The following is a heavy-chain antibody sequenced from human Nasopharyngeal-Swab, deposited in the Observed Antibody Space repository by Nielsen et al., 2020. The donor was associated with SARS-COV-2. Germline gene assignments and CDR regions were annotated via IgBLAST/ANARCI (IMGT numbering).Heavy chain of an antibody. CDR3: ARGSHYYGSGATFDY. J-gene: IGHJ4*02. D-gene: IGHD3-10*01. CDR2: IGPDGGGI. V-gene: IGHV3-64*02. Sequence: GESLKISCAASGFTFNIYVIHWVRQAPGKGLEYVSAIGPDGGGIFYADSVKGRFTISRDNSKNTLYLQMNSLRAEDTAVYYCARGSHYYGSGATFDYWGQGTLVTVSS. CDR1: GFTFNIYV.